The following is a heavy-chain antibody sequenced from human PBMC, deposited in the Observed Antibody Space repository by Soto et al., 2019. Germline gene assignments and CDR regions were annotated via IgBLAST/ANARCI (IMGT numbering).Heavy chain of an antibody. CDR1: GFTFTSSA. V-gene: IGHV1-58*02. CDR2: IVVGSGNT. J-gene: IGHJ4*02. CDR3: AAVARGSWYLDY. Sequence: ASVKVSCKASGFTFTSSAMQWVRQARGQRLEWIGWIVVGSGNTNYAQKFQERVTITRDMSTSTAYMELSSLRSEDTAVYYCAAVARGSWYLDYWGQGTLVTVSS. D-gene: IGHD6-13*01.